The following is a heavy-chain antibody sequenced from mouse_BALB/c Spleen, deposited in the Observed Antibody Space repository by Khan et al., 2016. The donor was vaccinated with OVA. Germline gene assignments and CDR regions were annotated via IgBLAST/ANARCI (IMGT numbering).Heavy chain of an antibody. Sequence: EVQLQESGGDLVKPGGSLRLSCAASGFTFSTYAMSWVRQSPDKRLEWVATINSDGYYTYYPDTVKGRFTISRNNAENTLYLQMSSLKSEDTAIYYCASHLTGSLAYWGQGTLVTVSA. CDR3: ASHLTGSLAY. D-gene: IGHD4-1*01. J-gene: IGHJ3*01. CDR2: INSDGYYT. CDR1: GFTFSTYA. V-gene: IGHV5-6*01.